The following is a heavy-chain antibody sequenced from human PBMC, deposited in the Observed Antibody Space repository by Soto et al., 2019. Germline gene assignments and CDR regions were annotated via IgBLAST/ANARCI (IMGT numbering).Heavy chain of an antibody. J-gene: IGHJ4*02. Sequence: ASVKVSCKASGYTFTSYGISWVRQAPGQGLEWMGWISAYNGNTNYAQKLQGRVTMTTDTSTSTAYMELRSLRSDDTAVYYCGREDTAREVFDYWGQGTLVTVSS. D-gene: IGHD5-18*01. CDR1: GYTFTSYG. CDR2: ISAYNGNT. CDR3: GREDTAREVFDY. V-gene: IGHV1-18*01.